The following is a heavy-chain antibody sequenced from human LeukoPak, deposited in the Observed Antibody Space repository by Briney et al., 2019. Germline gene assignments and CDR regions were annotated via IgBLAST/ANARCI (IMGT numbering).Heavy chain of an antibody. V-gene: IGHV3-33*01. J-gene: IGHJ3*01. CDR2: IWNDGSNT. CDR1: GFIFSDYG. D-gene: IGHD1-26*01. Sequence: PGGSLRLSCAASGFIFSDYGMHWVRQAPGKGLEWVAVIWNDGSNTYYGDSVKGLFTISRDNSKNTLYLQMNSLRAEDTAVYYFARDNAGLVKHLDAFDLWGQGTMVTVAS. CDR3: ARDNAGLVKHLDAFDL.